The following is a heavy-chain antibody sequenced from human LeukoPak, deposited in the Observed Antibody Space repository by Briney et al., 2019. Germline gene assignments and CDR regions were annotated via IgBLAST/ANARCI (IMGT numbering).Heavy chain of an antibody. D-gene: IGHD3-10*01. V-gene: IGHV4-59*01. CDR1: GGSISSYY. CDR2: IYYSGST. Sequence: SETLSLTCTVSGGSISSYYWSWIRQPPGKGLEWIGYIYYSGSTNYNPSLKSRVTISVDTSKNQFSLKLSSVTAADTAVYYCARDRYYGPIYYYYYGMDVWGQGTTVTVSS. CDR3: ARDRYYGPIYYYYYGMDV. J-gene: IGHJ6*02.